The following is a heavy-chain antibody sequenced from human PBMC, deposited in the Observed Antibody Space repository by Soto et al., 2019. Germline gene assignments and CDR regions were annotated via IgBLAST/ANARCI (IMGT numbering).Heavy chain of an antibody. V-gene: IGHV4-31*03. J-gene: IGHJ4*02. CDR2: IYYSGST. CDR3: ARGGNYYDSSGYDY. D-gene: IGHD3-22*01. CDR1: GGSISSGGYY. Sequence: QVQLQESGPGLVKPSQTLSLTCTVSGGSISSGGYYWSWIRQYPGKGLEWIGYIYYSGSTYYNPSLKSRVAISVDTSKNQFSLKLSSVTAADTAVYYCARGGNYYDSSGYDYWGQGTLVTVSS.